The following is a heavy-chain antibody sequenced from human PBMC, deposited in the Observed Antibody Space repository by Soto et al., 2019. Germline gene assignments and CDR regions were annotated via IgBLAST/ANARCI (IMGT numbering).Heavy chain of an antibody. D-gene: IGHD3-10*01. CDR3: AGYYGSGKGDY. CDR2: IYYSGST. CDR1: GGSISSYY. V-gene: IGHV4-59*08. Sequence: SETLSLTCTVSGGSISSYYWSWIRQPPGKGLEWIGYIYYSGSTNYNPSLKSRVTISVDTSKNQFSLKLSSVTAADTAVYYCAGYYGSGKGDYWGQGTLVTVSS. J-gene: IGHJ4*02.